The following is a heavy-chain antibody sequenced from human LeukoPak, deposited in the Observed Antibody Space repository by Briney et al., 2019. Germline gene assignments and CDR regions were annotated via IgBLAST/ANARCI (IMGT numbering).Heavy chain of an antibody. CDR2: ISGSGGST. D-gene: IGHD2-8*01. Sequence: PGGSLRLSCVASGFTFSSYAMSWVRQAPGKGLEWVSEISGSGGSTDYADSVKGRFTISRDNSKNTLYLQMNSLRAEDTAVYYCARDFGQNGLYYYYYYMDVWGKGTTVTVSS. J-gene: IGHJ6*03. V-gene: IGHV3-23*01. CDR3: ARDFGQNGLYYYYYYMDV. CDR1: GFTFSSYA.